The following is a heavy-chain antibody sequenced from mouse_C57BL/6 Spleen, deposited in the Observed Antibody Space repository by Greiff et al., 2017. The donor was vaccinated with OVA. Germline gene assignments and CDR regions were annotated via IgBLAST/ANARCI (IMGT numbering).Heavy chain of an antibody. D-gene: IGHD2-4*01. V-gene: IGHV14-2*01. CDR2: IDPEDGET. J-gene: IGHJ3*01. CDR3: ARGDYGATGAY. Sequence: VQLQQSGAELVKPGASVKLSCTAPGFNIKDYYMHWVKQRTEQGLEWIGRIDPEDGETKYAPKFQGKATITADTSSNTAYLQLSSLTSEDTAVYYCARGDYGATGAYWGQGTLVTVSA. CDR1: GFNIKDYY.